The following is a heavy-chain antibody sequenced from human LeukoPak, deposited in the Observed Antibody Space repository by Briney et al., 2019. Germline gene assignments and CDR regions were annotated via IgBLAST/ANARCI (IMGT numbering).Heavy chain of an antibody. V-gene: IGHV4-39*01. CDR3: ARHGTMMDFDY. Sequence: PSETLSLTCTVFCGSISSSSYYWGWIRQPPGKGLEWIGSIYYSGSTYYNPSLKSRVTISVDTSKNQFSLKLSSVTAADTAVYYCARHGTMMDFDYWGQGTLVTVSS. CDR1: CGSISSSSYY. CDR2: IYYSGST. D-gene: IGHD3-22*01. J-gene: IGHJ4*02.